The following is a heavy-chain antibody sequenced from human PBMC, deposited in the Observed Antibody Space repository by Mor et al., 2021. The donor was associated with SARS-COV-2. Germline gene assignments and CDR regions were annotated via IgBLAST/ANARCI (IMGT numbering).Heavy chain of an antibody. D-gene: IGHD5-18*01. CDR3: ARAGYSSLRAFDI. V-gene: IGHV3-48*03. Sequence: GKGLEWISYIGASGSTVYNADSVKGRFTISRDNAKNSLYLQMNSLRAEDTAIYYCARAGYSSLRAFDIWGQGTMVTVSS. J-gene: IGHJ3*02. CDR2: IGASGSTV.